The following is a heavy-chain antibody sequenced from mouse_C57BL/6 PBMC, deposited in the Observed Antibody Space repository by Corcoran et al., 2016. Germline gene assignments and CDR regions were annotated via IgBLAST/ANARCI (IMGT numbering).Heavy chain of an antibody. J-gene: IGHJ2*01. V-gene: IGHV1-26*01. CDR3: AREPLLDY. CDR1: GYTFTDYY. CDR2: INPNNGGT. D-gene: IGHD2-10*01. Sequence: EVQLQQSGPELVKPGASVKISCKASGYTFTDYYMNWVKQSHGKSLEWIGDINPNNGGTSYNQKFKGKATLTVDKSSSTAYMELRSLTSEDSAVYYCAREPLLDYWGQGTTLTVSS.